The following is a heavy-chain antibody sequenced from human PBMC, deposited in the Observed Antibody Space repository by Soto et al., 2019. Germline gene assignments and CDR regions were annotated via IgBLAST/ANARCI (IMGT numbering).Heavy chain of an antibody. J-gene: IGHJ4*02. D-gene: IGHD3-22*01. CDR3: ARDHRYYYDSSGYYGYFDY. CDR2: IWYDGSNK. CDR1: GFTFSSYG. Sequence: QVQLVESGGGVVQPGRSLRLSCAASGFTFSSYGMHWVRQAPGKGLEWVAVIWYDGSNKYYADSVKGRFTISRDNFKNTLYLQMNSLRAEDTAVYYCARDHRYYYDSSGYYGYFDYWGQGTLVTVSS. V-gene: IGHV3-33*01.